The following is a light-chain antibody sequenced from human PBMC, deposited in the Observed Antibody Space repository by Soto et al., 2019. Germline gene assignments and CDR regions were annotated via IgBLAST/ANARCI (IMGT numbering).Light chain of an antibody. CDR3: SSYTXXXXTXXV. V-gene: IGLV2-14*01. J-gene: IGLJ1*01. CDR1: SSDVGGYNY. Sequence: QSALTQPASVSGSPGQSITISCTGTSSDVGGYNYVSWYQQHPGKAPKLMIYEVSNRPSGVSYRFSGSKSGNTASLTISGLQAEDEADYYCSSYTXXXXTXXVXGXGTKLT. CDR2: EVS.